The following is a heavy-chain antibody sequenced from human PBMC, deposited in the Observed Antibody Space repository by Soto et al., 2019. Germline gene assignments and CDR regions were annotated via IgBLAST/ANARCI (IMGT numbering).Heavy chain of an antibody. Sequence: GGSLRLSCAASGFTFSSYSMNWVRQAPGKGLEWVSSISSSSCYIYYADSVKGRFTISRDNAKNSLYLQMNSLRAEDTAVYYCARDHWASQAWAFDIWGQGTMVTVSS. J-gene: IGHJ3*02. V-gene: IGHV3-21*01. D-gene: IGHD3-16*01. CDR1: GFTFSSYS. CDR3: ARDHWASQAWAFDI. CDR2: ISSSSCYI.